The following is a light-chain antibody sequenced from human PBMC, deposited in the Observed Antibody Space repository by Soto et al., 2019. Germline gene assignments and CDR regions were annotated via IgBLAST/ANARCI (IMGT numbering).Light chain of an antibody. CDR1: ALTKQY. Sequence: SYELTQPPSVSVSPGQTARITCSGDALTKQYAYWYQQKPGQAPVLGIYKDSERPSGIPERFSGSNSGTTVTLTISGVQAEDEADYYCQSADSSGTWVFGGGTKLTVL. V-gene: IGLV3-25*03. J-gene: IGLJ3*02. CDR2: KDS. CDR3: QSADSSGTWV.